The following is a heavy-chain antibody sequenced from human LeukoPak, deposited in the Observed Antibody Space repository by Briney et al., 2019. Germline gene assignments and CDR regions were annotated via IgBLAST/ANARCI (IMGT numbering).Heavy chain of an antibody. J-gene: IGHJ4*02. CDR2: ISYDGSNK. CDR3: AQNKGLYGSGSRDY. Sequence: GGSLRLSCAASGFTFSSYAMHWVRQAPGKGLEWVAVISYDGSNKYYADSVKGRFTISRDNSKNTLYLQMNSLRAEDTAVYYCAQNKGLYGSGSRDYWGQGTLVTVSS. CDR1: GFTFSSYA. V-gene: IGHV3-30-3*01. D-gene: IGHD3-10*01.